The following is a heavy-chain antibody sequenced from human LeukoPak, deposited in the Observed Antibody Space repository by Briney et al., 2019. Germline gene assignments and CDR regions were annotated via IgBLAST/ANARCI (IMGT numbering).Heavy chain of an antibody. Sequence: GGSLRLSCAASGFTFSSYRMNWVRQAPGKGLEWVANIKQDGSEKYYVDSVKGRFTISRDNAKNSLFLQMNSLRAEDTAVYYCARDNRTFDYWGQGTLVTVSS. CDR2: IKQDGSEK. V-gene: IGHV3-7*01. CDR3: ARDNRTFDY. J-gene: IGHJ4*02. CDR1: GFTFSSYR. D-gene: IGHD2/OR15-2a*01.